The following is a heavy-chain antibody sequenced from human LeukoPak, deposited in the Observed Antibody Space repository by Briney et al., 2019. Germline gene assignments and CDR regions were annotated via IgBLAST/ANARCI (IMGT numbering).Heavy chain of an antibody. Sequence: ASVKVSCKASGYTFTSYAMNWVRQASGQGLEWMGWINTNTGNPTYAQGFTGRFVFSLDTSVSTAYLQISSLKAEDTAVYYCARSRGCSGGSCYGPFGYWGQGTLVTVSS. D-gene: IGHD2-15*01. CDR3: ARSRGCSGGSCYGPFGY. J-gene: IGHJ4*02. CDR2: INTNTGNP. CDR1: GYTFTSYA. V-gene: IGHV7-4-1*02.